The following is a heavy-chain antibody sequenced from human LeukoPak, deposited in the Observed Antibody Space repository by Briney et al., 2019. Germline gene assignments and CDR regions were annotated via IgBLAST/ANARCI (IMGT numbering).Heavy chain of an antibody. D-gene: IGHD3-10*01. V-gene: IGHV3-48*04. J-gene: IGHJ4*02. Sequence: PGGSLRLSCAVSGITLSNYGMSWVRQAPGEGLEWVSYISSSGSMIYYADSVKGRFTISRDNAKNSLYLQMNSLRGEDTAVYYCARDPDMVYWGQGTLVTVSS. CDR3: ARDPDMVY. CDR2: ISSSGSMI. CDR1: GITLSNYG.